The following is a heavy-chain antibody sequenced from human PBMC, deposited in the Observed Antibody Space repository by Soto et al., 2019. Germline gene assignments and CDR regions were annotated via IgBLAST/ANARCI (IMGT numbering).Heavy chain of an antibody. D-gene: IGHD2-2*01. CDR2: ISGSGDNT. CDR1: GFTFSTYA. J-gene: IGHJ6*02. CDR3: ATRRDASYWYYGIDV. V-gene: IGHV3-23*01. Sequence: EVQLLESGGGLVQPGGSLRLSCAASGFTFSTYAMSWVRQAPGKGLEWVSAISGSGDNTYYADSVKGRFTISRDNSKNTLFLQMNSLRAEDTAVYYGATRRDASYWYYGIDVWGQGTTVTVSS.